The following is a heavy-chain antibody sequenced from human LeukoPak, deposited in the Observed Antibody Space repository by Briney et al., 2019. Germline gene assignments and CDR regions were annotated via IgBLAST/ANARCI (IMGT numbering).Heavy chain of an antibody. CDR2: ISGSGART. J-gene: IGHJ4*02. CDR1: GFTFSSYA. Sequence: GGSLRLSCAASGFTFSSYAMSWVRQAPGKGLEWVSAISGSGARTYYAGSVKGRFTISRDTSKKTLYLQMNSVRAEDTAVYYCAKDMGEDGSYYLDYWGQGTLVTVSS. D-gene: IGHD1-26*01. CDR3: AKDMGEDGSYYLDY. V-gene: IGHV3-23*01.